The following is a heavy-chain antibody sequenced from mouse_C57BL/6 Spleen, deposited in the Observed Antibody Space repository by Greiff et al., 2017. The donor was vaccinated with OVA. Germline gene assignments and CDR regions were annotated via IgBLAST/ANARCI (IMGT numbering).Heavy chain of an antibody. D-gene: IGHD2-2*01. CDR1: GYTFTSYW. CDR3: ARGATMVTTGGAWFAY. V-gene: IGHV1-55*01. CDR2: IYPGSGST. Sequence: QVQLQQPGAELVKPGASVKMSCKASGYTFTSYWITWVKQRPGQGLEWIGDIYPGSGSTNYNEKVKSKATLTVDTSSSTAYMQLSSLTAEDSAVYYCARGATMVTTGGAWFAYWGQGTLVTVSA. J-gene: IGHJ3*01.